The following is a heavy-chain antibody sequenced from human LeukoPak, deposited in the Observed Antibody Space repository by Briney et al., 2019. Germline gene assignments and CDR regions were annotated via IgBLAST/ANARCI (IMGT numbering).Heavy chain of an antibody. CDR1: GYTFTSYD. J-gene: IGHJ4*02. D-gene: IGHD6-13*01. V-gene: IGHV1-8*01. Sequence: ASVKVSCKASGYTFTSYDINWVRQATGQGLEWMGCMNPNSGNTGFAQKFQGRVTMTRNTSISTAYMELSSLRSEDTAVYYCARVPTYPMIAATGTGGGDYWGQGTLATVSS. CDR2: MNPNSGNT. CDR3: ARVPTYPMIAATGTGGGDY.